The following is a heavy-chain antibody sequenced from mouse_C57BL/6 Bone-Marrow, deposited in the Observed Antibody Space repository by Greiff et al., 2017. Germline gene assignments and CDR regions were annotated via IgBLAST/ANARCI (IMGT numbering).Heavy chain of an antibody. Sequence: VKLMESGAELVRPGASVTLSCKASGYTFTDYEMHWVKQTPVHGLEWIGAIDPETGGTAYNQKFKGKAILTADKSSSTAYMELRSLTSEDSAVYYALSTTGGGGQGTLVTVSA. CDR3: LSTTGG. CDR2: IDPETGGT. D-gene: IGHD1-1*01. CDR1: GYTFTDYE. J-gene: IGHJ3*01. V-gene: IGHV1-15*01.